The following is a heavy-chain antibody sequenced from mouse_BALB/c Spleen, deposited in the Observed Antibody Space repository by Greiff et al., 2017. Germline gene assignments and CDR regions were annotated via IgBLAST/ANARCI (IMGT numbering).Heavy chain of an antibody. V-gene: IGHV14-1*02. CDR2: IDPENGNT. Sequence: EVQLQQSGAELVRPGALVKLSCKASGFNIKDYYMHWVKQRPEQGLEWIGWIDPENGNTIYAPKFQGKASITSDTSSNTAYRQLCSRSSEDTAVYYCAQGATGVWGAGTTVTVSS. CDR3: AQGATGV. CDR1: GFNIKDYY. D-gene: IGHD6-1*01. J-gene: IGHJ1*01.